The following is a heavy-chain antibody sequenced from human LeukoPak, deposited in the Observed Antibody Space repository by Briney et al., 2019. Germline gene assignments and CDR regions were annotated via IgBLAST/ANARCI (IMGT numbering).Heavy chain of an antibody. CDR2: INPNSGGT. D-gene: IGHD6-19*01. CDR1: GYTFTSYY. V-gene: IGHV1-2*02. Sequence: ASVKVSCKASGYTFTSYYMHWVRQAPGQGLEWMGWINPNSGGTNYAQKFQGRVTMTRDTSISTAYLEVTRLRSDDTAVYFCARAPSPHSTGWYEMFDSWGQGTLVTVSS. J-gene: IGHJ4*02. CDR3: ARAPSPHSTGWYEMFDS.